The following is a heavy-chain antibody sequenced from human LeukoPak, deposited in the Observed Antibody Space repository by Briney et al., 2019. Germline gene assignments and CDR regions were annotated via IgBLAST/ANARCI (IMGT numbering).Heavy chain of an antibody. J-gene: IGHJ6*03. V-gene: IGHV1-2*02. CDR1: GYTFTGYY. Sequence: GASVKVSCKASGYTFTGYYMHWVRQAPGQGLEWMGWINPNSGGTNYAQKFQGRVTMTRDTSISTAYMELTRLRSDDTAVYYCARDPSGGYYYYYMDVWGKGTTVTVSS. D-gene: IGHD6-19*01. CDR2: INPNSGGT. CDR3: ARDPSGGYYYYYMDV.